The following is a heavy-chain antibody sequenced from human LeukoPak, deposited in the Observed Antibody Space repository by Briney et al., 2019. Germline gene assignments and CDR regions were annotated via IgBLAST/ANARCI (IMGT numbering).Heavy chain of an antibody. J-gene: IGHJ2*01. D-gene: IGHD2/OR15-2a*01. CDR1: GFTFSSYS. V-gene: IGHV3-23*01. Sequence: HPGGSLRLSCAASGFTFSSYSMSWVRQAAGKGLEWVSGISGSGGSTFHADSVKGRFTISRDNSKNTLYLQMDSLRVEDTAVYYCAKGNSTEYGNRYYDPWGRGSLVTVSS. CDR2: ISGSGGST. CDR3: AKGNSTEYGNRYYDP.